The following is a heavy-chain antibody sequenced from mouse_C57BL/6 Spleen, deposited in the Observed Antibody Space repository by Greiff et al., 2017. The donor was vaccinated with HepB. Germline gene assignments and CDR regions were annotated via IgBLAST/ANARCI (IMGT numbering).Heavy chain of an antibody. V-gene: IGHV1-82*01. CDR2: IYPGDGDT. J-gene: IGHJ2*01. D-gene: IGHD2-1*01. CDR3: AKYGNFDY. Sequence: QVQLQQSGPELLKPGASVKISCKASGYAFSSSWMNWVKQRPGKGLEWIGRIYPGDGDTNYNGKFKGKATLTEDKSSSTAYMQLSSLTSEDSAVYFCAKYGNFDYWGQGTTLTVSS. CDR1: GYAFSSSW.